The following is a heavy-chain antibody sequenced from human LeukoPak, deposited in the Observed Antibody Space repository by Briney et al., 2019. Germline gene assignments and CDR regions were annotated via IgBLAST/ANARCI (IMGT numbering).Heavy chain of an antibody. CDR1: GFTFSDYW. CDR3: ASELRRGI. J-gene: IGHJ4*02. D-gene: IGHD3-10*01. CDR2: INSDGSST. Sequence: PGGSLRLSCAASGFTFSDYWMYWVRHAPGKGLVWVSRINSDGSSTNYADSVKGRFTISRDNAKSTLYLQMNSLRAEDTAVYYCASELRRGIWGQGTLVTVSS. V-gene: IGHV3-74*01.